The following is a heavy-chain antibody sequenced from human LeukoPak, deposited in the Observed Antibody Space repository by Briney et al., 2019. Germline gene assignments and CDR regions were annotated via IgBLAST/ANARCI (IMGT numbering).Heavy chain of an antibody. CDR2: IIPIFGIA. D-gene: IGHD6-13*01. V-gene: IGHV1-69*10. CDR3: ARAQAAAGGYYYYGMDV. Sequence: GASVKVSCKASNYTFTSHGISWVRQAPGQGLEWMGWIIPIFGIANYAQKFQGRVTITADKSTSTAYMELSSLRSEDTAVYYCARAQAAAGGYYYYGMDVWGQGTTVTVSS. CDR1: NYTFTSHG. J-gene: IGHJ6*02.